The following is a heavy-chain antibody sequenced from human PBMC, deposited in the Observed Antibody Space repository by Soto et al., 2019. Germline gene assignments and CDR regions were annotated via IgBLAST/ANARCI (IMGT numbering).Heavy chain of an antibody. J-gene: IGHJ4*02. V-gene: IGHV4-31*03. Sequence: QVHLQESGPGLVRPSQTLSLTCTVSGASMATGGHYYNWIRQVPGKGLEWIGYVYYSGATHYTPSLRARATRSRDTSKNQFSLRLISVTAADTALYYCARDKDLQPTVWGFWGQGIQVTVSS. CDR2: VYYSGAT. CDR3: ARDKDLQPTVWGF. CDR1: GASMATGGHY. D-gene: IGHD3-16*01.